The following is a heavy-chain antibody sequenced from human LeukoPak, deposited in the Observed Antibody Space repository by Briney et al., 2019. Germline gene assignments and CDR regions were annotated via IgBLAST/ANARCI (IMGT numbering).Heavy chain of an antibody. V-gene: IGHV3-11*01. CDR1: GFTFSDYY. D-gene: IGHD2-21*02. CDR3: AREHIVVVTAIPYFDY. J-gene: IGHJ4*02. CDR2: ISSSGSTI. Sequence: GGSLRLSRAASGFTFSDYYMSWIRQAPGKGLEWVSYISSSGSTIYYADSVKGRFTISRDNAKNSLYLQMNSLRAEDTAVYYCAREHIVVVTAIPYFDYWGQGTLVTVSS.